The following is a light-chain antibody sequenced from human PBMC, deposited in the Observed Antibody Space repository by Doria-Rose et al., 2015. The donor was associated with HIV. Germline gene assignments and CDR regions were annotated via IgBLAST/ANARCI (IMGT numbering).Light chain of an antibody. CDR1: QGISRY. J-gene: IGKJ1*01. Sequence: TQSPSFLSASVGVRVTITCRASQGISRYLARYQQKPGKAPTLLIFGASTLQSGVPSRFSGSGSGTEFTLTISSLQPEDFATYYCQQFDSSPRTFGQGTKVELK. CDR3: QQFDSSPRT. V-gene: IGKV1-9*01. CDR2: GAS.